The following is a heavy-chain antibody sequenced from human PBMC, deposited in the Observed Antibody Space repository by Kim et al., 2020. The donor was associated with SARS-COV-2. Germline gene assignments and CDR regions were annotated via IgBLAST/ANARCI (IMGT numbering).Heavy chain of an antibody. V-gene: IGHV3-48*02. CDR1: GFTFSIYT. CDR3: ARVGPIGYTVDY. J-gene: IGHJ4*02. CDR2: ITSTSRNI. D-gene: IGHD5-12*01. Sequence: GGSLRLSCAASGFTFSIYTIHWVRRAPGKGLEWIIYITSTSRNIYYADSVKGRFTVSRDNAENSVYLQMDSLTEEDTAIYYCARVGPIGYTVDYWGRGTPVTVS.